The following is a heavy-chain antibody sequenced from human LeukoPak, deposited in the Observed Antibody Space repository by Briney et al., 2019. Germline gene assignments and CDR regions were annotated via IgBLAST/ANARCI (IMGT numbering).Heavy chain of an antibody. J-gene: IGHJ4*02. CDR1: GGTFSSYA. D-gene: IGHD1-26*01. Sequence: GASVKVSCKASGGTFSSYAISWVRQAPGQRLEWMGWINAGNGNTKYSQKFQGRVTITRDTSASTAYMELSSLRSEDTAVYYCARGVGSSPFDYWGQGTLVTVSS. CDR2: INAGNGNT. V-gene: IGHV1-3*01. CDR3: ARGVGSSPFDY.